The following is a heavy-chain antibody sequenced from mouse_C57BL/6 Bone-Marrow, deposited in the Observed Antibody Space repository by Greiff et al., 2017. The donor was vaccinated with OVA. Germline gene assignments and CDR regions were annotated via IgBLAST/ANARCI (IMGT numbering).Heavy chain of an antibody. CDR3: TREHSNYYFDY. D-gene: IGHD2-5*01. V-gene: IGHV5-9-1*02. CDR1: GFTFSSYA. CDR2: ISSGGDYI. Sequence: EVKLVESGEGLVKPGGSLKLSCAASGFTFSSYAMSWVRQTPEQRLEWVAYISSGGDYIYYADTVKGRFTISRDNARNTLYLQMSSLKSEDTAMYYCTREHSNYYFDYWGQGTTLTVSA. J-gene: IGHJ2*01.